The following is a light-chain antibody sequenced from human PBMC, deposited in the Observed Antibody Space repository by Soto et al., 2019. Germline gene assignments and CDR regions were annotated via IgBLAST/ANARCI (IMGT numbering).Light chain of an antibody. CDR1: RRVTSSY. J-gene: IGKJ1*01. Sequence: ETVLTQSPGTLSVSPGERATLSCRASRRVTSSYLAWYQHIPGQAPRLLIYGASSRATGIPVRFSGSGSGTDFTLTISRLEPEDFVVYYCQQYGSSPWTFGQGTKVEIK. CDR3: QQYGSSPWT. V-gene: IGKV3-20*01. CDR2: GAS.